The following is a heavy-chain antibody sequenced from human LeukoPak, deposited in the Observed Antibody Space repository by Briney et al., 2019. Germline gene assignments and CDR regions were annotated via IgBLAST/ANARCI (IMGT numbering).Heavy chain of an antibody. Sequence: GGSLRLSCVASGLTFITYGMTWVRLAPGKGLEWVSAISGSAVSTFYADSVKGRFTISRDNSKNTLYLQMSSLRAEDTAVYYCAKSRLSGINDAFDIWGQGTIVTVSS. D-gene: IGHD3-3*01. CDR2: ISGSAVST. CDR1: GLTFITYG. V-gene: IGHV3-23*01. J-gene: IGHJ3*02. CDR3: AKSRLSGINDAFDI.